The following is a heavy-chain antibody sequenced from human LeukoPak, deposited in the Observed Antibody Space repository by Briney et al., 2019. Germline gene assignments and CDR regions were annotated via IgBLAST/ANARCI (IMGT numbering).Heavy chain of an antibody. V-gene: IGHV2-70*11. Sequence: SGPALVKPTQTLTLTCTFSGFSLSTSGMCVSWIRQPPGKALEWLARIDWDDDKYYSTSLKTRLTISKDTSKNQVVLIMTNMDPVDTATYYCARIYSRSSWIDYWGQGTLVTVSS. CDR3: ARIYSRSSWIDY. D-gene: IGHD6-13*01. J-gene: IGHJ4*02. CDR1: GFSLSTSGMC. CDR2: IDWDDDK.